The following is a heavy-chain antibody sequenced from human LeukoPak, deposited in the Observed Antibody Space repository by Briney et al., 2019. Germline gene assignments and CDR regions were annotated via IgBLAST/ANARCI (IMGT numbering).Heavy chain of an antibody. D-gene: IGHD1-1*01. CDR3: AKDLEGRPKDY. J-gene: IGHJ4*02. CDR2: ISGSGGST. Sequence: GGSLRLSCAASGFTFSSYGMHWVRQAPGKGLEWVSAISGSGGSTYYADSVKGRFTISRDNSKNTLYLQMNSLRAEDTAVYYCAKDLEGRPKDYWGQGTLVTVSS. CDR1: GFTFSSYG. V-gene: IGHV3-23*01.